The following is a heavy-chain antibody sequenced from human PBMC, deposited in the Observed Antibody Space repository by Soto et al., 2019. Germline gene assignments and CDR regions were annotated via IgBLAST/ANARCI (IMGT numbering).Heavy chain of an antibody. Sequence: QVQLVQSGAEVTKPGSSVKVSCKASGGTFSSYAISWERQAPGQGLEWIGGLLPIFGTANYAQKFQGRVTITADESTSSVYMELRSMRSEDTSVYYGAIRYYDYVWGSYHYYCYGMGFRGQGTTVTVSS. CDR3: AIRYYDYVWGSYHYYCYGMGF. CDR2: LLPIFGTA. D-gene: IGHD3-16*02. CDR1: GGTFSSYA. V-gene: IGHV1-69*01. J-gene: IGHJ6*02.